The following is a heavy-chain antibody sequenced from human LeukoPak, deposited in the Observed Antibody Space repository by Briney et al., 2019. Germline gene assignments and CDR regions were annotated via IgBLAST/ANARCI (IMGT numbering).Heavy chain of an antibody. CDR2: INHSGST. Sequence: SETLSLTCAVYGGSFSGYYWSWIRQPPGKGLEWVGEINHSGSTNYNPSLKSRVTISVDTSKNQFSLQLNSVTPEDTAVYYCARDKSRPGNNWFDPWGQGTLVTVSS. CDR1: GGSFSGYY. V-gene: IGHV4-34*01. CDR3: ARDKSRPGNNWFDP. J-gene: IGHJ5*02. D-gene: IGHD6-13*01.